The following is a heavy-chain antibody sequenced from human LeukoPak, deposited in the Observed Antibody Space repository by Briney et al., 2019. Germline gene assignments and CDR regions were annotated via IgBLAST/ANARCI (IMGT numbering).Heavy chain of an antibody. J-gene: IGHJ5*02. V-gene: IGHV3-66*04. CDR1: GVTFINYD. CDR3: ARRDSIGYNWFEP. D-gene: IGHD3-22*01. CDR2: IYNGDST. Sequence: PGGSLRLSCAASGVTFINYDMSWVRQAPGKGLEWVSVIYNGDSTYYADSVKGRFTISRDNSKNTLYLQMDSLRAEDTAVYYCARRDSIGYNWFEPWGQGTLVTVSS.